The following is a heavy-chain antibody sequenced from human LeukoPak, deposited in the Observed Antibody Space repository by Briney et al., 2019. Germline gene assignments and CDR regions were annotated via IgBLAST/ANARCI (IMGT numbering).Heavy chain of an antibody. CDR2: ISYDGSNK. CDR3: ARDGSIAVSKDYYCGMDV. CDR1: GFTFSSYA. Sequence: GGSLRLSCAASGFTFSSYAMHWVRQAPGKGLEWVAVISYDGSNKYYADSVKGRFTISRDNSKNTLFLQMNSLRAEDTAVYYCARDGSIAVSKDYYCGMDVWGQGTTVTVSS. D-gene: IGHD6-19*01. J-gene: IGHJ6*02. V-gene: IGHV3-30*14.